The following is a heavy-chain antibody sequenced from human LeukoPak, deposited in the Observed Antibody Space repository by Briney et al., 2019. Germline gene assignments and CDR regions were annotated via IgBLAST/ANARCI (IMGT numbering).Heavy chain of an antibody. CDR1: GYTFTSYD. CDR2: MDPNSGNT. V-gene: IGHV1-8*01. Sequence: ASVKVSCKASGYTFTSYDINWVRQATGQGLEWMGWMDPNSGNTGYAQKFQGRVTMTRNTSISTAYMELSSLRSEDTAVYYCARAGGYSSGWYAYYYYYMDVWGKGTTVTISS. J-gene: IGHJ6*03. D-gene: IGHD6-19*01. CDR3: ARAGGYSSGWYAYYYYYMDV.